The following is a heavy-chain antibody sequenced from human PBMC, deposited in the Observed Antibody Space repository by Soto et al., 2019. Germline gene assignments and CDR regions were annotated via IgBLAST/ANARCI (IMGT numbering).Heavy chain of an antibody. CDR3: ARDLGYCSSTSCYASFWYYYGMDV. D-gene: IGHD2-2*01. J-gene: IGHJ6*02. CDR1: GFTFSSYG. CDR2: IWYDGSNK. V-gene: IGHV3-33*01. Sequence: QVQLVESGGGVVQPGRSLRLSCAASGFTFSSYGMHWVRQAPGKGLEWVAVIWYDGSNKYYADSVKGRFTISRDNSKNTLYLQMNSLRAEDTAVYYCARDLGYCSSTSCYASFWYYYGMDVWGQGTTVTVSS.